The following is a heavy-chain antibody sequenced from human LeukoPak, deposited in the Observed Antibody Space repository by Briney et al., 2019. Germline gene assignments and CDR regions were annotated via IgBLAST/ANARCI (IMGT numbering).Heavy chain of an antibody. CDR1: GYTFTSYD. J-gene: IGHJ6*03. V-gene: IGHV1-8*03. CDR3: ARGKGIVATIPYYYYYYMDV. Sequence: GASVKVSCKASGYTFTSYDISWVRQATGQGLEWMGWMNPNSGNTGYAQKFQGGVTITRNTSISTAYMELSSLRSEDTAVYYCARGKGIVATIPYYYYYYMDVWGKGTTVTVSS. CDR2: MNPNSGNT. D-gene: IGHD5-12*01.